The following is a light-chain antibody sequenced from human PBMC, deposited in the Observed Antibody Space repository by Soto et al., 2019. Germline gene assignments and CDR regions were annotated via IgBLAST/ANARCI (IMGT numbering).Light chain of an antibody. CDR3: QQYGRSPWT. CDR2: VAS. J-gene: IGKJ1*01. V-gene: IGKV3-20*01. Sequence: EIVLTQSPGTLSLSPGERATLSCRASQSVSSSYLAWYQQKPGQAPRLLIYVASSRATGIPDRFSGSGSGXXXTLTIGRLEPEDFAVYYCQQYGRSPWTFGQGTKVE. CDR1: QSVSSSY.